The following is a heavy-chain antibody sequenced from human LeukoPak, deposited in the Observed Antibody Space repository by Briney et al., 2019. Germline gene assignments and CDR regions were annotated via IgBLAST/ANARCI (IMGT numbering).Heavy chain of an antibody. D-gene: IGHD3-10*01. J-gene: IGHJ4*02. V-gene: IGHV1-2*02. CDR3: ARGAIMVRGIDY. Sequence: ASVKVSCKASGYAFTGYYMHWVRQAPGQGLEWMGWINPNSGGTNYAQKFQGRVTMTRDTSISTAYMELSRLRSDDTAVYYCARGAIMVRGIDYWGQGTLVTVSS. CDR2: INPNSGGT. CDR1: GYAFTGYY.